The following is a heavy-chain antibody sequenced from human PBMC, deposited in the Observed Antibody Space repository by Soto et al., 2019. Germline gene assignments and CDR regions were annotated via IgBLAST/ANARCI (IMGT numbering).Heavy chain of an antibody. CDR2: ISSSSSYI. J-gene: IGHJ6*02. CDR3: ASRSFGGLIVTYYYGMDV. Sequence: GESLKISCAASGFTFSSYSMTWVRQVPGKGLDWVSSISSSSSYIYYADSVKGRFTISRDNAKNSLYLQMNSLRAEDTAVYYCASRSFGGLIVTYYYGMDVWGQGTTVTVSS. V-gene: IGHV3-21*01. D-gene: IGHD3-16*02. CDR1: GFTFSSYS.